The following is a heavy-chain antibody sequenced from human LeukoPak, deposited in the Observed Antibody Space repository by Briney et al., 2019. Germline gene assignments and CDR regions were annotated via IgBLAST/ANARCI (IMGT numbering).Heavy chain of an antibody. D-gene: IGHD3-3*01. V-gene: IGHV1-18*01. J-gene: IGHJ6*04. CDR2: ISAYNGNT. Sequence: ASVKVSCKASGYTFTSYGISWVRQAPGQGLEWMGWISAYNGNTNYAQKLQGRVTMTTDTSTSTAYMELRSLRSDDTAVYYCARDRENYDFWSGYYGEMDVWGKETTVTVSS. CDR3: ARDRENYDFWSGYYGEMDV. CDR1: GYTFTSYG.